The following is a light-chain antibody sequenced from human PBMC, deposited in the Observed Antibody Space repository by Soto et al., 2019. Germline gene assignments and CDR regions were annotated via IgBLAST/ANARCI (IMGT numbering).Light chain of an antibody. CDR1: HIGSKS. CDR3: QVWDSSSDSYV. Sequence: SYELTQPPSVSVAPGKTARITCGGNHIGSKSVHWYQQKPGQAPVLVIYYDSDRPSGIPERFSGSNSGNTATLTISRVEAGDEADYYCQVWDSSSDSYVFGTGTKVTVL. V-gene: IGLV3-21*04. CDR2: YDS. J-gene: IGLJ1*01.